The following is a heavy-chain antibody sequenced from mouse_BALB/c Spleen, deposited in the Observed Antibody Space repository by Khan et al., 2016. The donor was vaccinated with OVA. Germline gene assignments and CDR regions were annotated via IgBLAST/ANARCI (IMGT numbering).Heavy chain of an antibody. CDR1: GYSITSDYA. D-gene: IGHD1-1*01. CDR2: ISYSGNT. Sequence: EVELVESGPGLVKPSQSLSLTCTVTGYSITSDYAWNWIRQFPGNKLEWMGHISYSGNTKYNPSLKSRISITRDTSKNQFFLQLNSVTTEDTATYYCARIYWGDFDYWGQGTTLTVSS. J-gene: IGHJ2*01. CDR3: ARIYWGDFDY. V-gene: IGHV3-2*02.